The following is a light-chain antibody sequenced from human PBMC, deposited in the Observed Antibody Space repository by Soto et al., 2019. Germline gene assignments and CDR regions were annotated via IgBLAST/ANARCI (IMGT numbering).Light chain of an antibody. CDR3: SSYTTPSTYV. Sequence: SALTQPASVSGSPGQSITISCTGTSSDVGAYDYVSWYQQHPGKAPKFMIYEVTNRPSGVSHRFSGSKSGNTASLTISGLQAEDEADYYCSSYTTPSTYVFGAGTKVTV. J-gene: IGLJ1*01. CDR1: SSDVGAYDY. CDR2: EVT. V-gene: IGLV2-14*01.